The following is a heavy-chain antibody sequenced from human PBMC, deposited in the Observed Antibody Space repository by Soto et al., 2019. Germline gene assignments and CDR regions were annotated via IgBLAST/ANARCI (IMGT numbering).Heavy chain of an antibody. D-gene: IGHD3-22*01. J-gene: IGHJ4*02. CDR1: GFTFDDYA. V-gene: IGHV3-43D*04. CDR2: ISWDGGST. CDR3: AKDYDSSGYYRFDY. Sequence: TGGSLRLSCAASGFTFDDYAMHWVRQAPGKGLEWVSLISWDGGSTYYADSVKGRFTISRDNSKNSLYLQMNSLRAEDTALYYCAKDYDSSGYYRFDYWGQGTLVTVSS.